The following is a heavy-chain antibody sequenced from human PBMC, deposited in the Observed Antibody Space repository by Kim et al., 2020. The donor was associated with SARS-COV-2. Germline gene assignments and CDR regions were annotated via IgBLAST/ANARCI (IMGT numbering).Heavy chain of an antibody. V-gene: IGHV4-59*08. D-gene: IGHD5-12*01. CDR2: IYYSGST. Sequence: SETLSLTCTVSGGSISSYYWSWIRQPPGKGLEWIGYIYYSGSTNYNPSLKSRVTISVDTSKNQFSLKLSSVTAADTAVYYCASLTSHLYIGYWGQGTLVT. J-gene: IGHJ4*02. CDR3: ASLTSHLYIGY. CDR1: GGSISSYY.